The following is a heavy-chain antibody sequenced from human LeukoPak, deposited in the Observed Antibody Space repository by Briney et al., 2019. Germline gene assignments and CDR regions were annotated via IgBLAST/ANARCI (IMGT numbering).Heavy chain of an antibody. V-gene: IGHV1-69*13. J-gene: IGHJ5*02. CDR3: ARLVSDYDFWSGSAGWFDP. Sequence: GASVKVSCKASGGTFSSYAISWVRQAPGQGLEWMGGIIPIFGTANYAQKFQGRVTITADESTSTAYMELSSLRSEDTAVYYCARLVSDYDFWSGSAGWFDPWGQGTLVTVSS. D-gene: IGHD3-3*01. CDR2: IIPIFGTA. CDR1: GGTFSSYA.